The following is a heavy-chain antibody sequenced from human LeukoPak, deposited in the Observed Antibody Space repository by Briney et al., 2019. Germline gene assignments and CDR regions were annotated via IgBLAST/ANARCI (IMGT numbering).Heavy chain of an antibody. CDR2: IYHSGSA. CDR1: GYSISSGYQ. Sequence: SETLSLTCGVSGYSISSGYQWAWIRQSPGKRLEWIVSIYHSGSAHYNPSLKSRVTISVETSKNQFSLNMYSVTAADTAVYYCARDPRWLTPDCTSTSCYKNYFDPWGQGTLVTVSS. D-gene: IGHD2-2*01. J-gene: IGHJ5*02. V-gene: IGHV4-38-2*02. CDR3: ARDPRWLTPDCTSTSCYKNYFDP.